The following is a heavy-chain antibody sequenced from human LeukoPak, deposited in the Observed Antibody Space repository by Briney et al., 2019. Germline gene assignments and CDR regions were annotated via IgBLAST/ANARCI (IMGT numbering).Heavy chain of an antibody. J-gene: IGHJ6*02. CDR1: GFTFKDYG. Sequence: PGGSLRLTCAASGFTFKDYGMNWVRHAPGKGLEWVSSISSGATYIDNADSVKGRFTISRDNAKNSLYLEMNSLRAGDTAVIYWAPCKGGAQREYGMDVWGQGTTVTVSS. V-gene: IGHV3-21*06. D-gene: IGHD1-1*01. CDR3: APCKGGAQREYGMDV. CDR2: ISSGATYI.